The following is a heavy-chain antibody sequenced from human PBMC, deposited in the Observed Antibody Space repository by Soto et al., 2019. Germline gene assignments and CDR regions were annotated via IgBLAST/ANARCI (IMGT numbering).Heavy chain of an antibody. V-gene: IGHV5-51*01. CDR3: ASKRASGYSTGDYYYGMDV. CDR1: GYSFTSYW. Sequence: GESLKISCKGSGYSFTSYWISWVRQMPGKGLEWMGIIYPGDSDTRYSPSFQGQVTISADKSISTAYLQWSSLKASDTAIYYCASKRASGYSTGDYYYGMDVWGQGTTVTVSS. CDR2: IYPGDSDT. J-gene: IGHJ6*02. D-gene: IGHD3-22*01.